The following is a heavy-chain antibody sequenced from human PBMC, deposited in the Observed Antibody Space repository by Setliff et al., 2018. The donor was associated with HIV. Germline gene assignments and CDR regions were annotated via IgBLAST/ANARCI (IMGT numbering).Heavy chain of an antibody. J-gene: IGHJ3*02. CDR3: ARAPPGIQNDAFDI. Sequence: SETLSLTCTVSGGSISSDNYYWTWIRQSAGKGLEWIGHIYTNRYTNYNPSLKSRVTISFDTSQNQFSLKLSSVTTADTAVFYCARAPPGIQNDAFDIWARGQWSPSPQ. V-gene: IGHV4-61*09. CDR1: GGSISSDNYY. CDR2: IYTNRYT.